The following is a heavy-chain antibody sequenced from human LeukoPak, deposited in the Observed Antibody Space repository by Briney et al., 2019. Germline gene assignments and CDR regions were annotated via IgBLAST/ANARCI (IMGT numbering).Heavy chain of an antibody. D-gene: IGHD5-12*01. Sequence: SETLSLTCIVSTDSIRTSYWSWVRQPPGKGLEWIGFVYYTGSTNYNPSLKSRVIMSVDISKNQLSLKVRSVTAADTAVYYCARLAGSEDGGYDRNYFASWGRGTLVTVTS. V-gene: IGHV4-59*08. J-gene: IGHJ4*02. CDR1: TDSIRTSY. CDR2: VYYTGST. CDR3: ARLAGSEDGGYDRNYFAS.